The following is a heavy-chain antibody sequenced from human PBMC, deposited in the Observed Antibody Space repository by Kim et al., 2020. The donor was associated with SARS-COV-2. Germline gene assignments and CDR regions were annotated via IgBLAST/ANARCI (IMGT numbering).Heavy chain of an antibody. Sequence: SETLSLTCTVSGGSISSYYWSWIRQPPGKGLEWIRYIYYSGSTNYNPSLKSRVTISVDTSKNQFSLKLSSVTAADTAVYYCARQMAQYYDFWSGYGAGTYYFDYGGQGTLVTVSS. CDR2: IYYSGST. J-gene: IGHJ4*02. D-gene: IGHD3-3*01. CDR3: ARQMAQYYDFWSGYGAGTYYFDY. CDR1: GGSISSYY. V-gene: IGHV4-59*08.